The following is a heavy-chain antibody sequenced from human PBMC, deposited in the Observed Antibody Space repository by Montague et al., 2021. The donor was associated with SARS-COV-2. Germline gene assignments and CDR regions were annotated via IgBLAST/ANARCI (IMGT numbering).Heavy chain of an antibody. D-gene: IGHD2-15*01. V-gene: IGHV4-34*01. CDR3: ARDRRPVVGPGACPAGRAFDI. CDR2: VNQSGTT. J-gene: IGHJ3*02. Sequence: SETLSLTCAISGGSFSNYYWSWIRQPPGKGLEWIGEVNQSGTTIYNPSVKSGVTISEDTSKNQFYLRLNSVTAADTAVYYCARDRRPVVGPGACPAGRAFDIWGQGTMVTVSS. CDR1: GGSFSNYY.